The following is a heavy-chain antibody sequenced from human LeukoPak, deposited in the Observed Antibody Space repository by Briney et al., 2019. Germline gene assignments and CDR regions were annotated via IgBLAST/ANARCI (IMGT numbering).Heavy chain of an antibody. CDR1: GFTVSSNY. Sequence: GGSLRLSCAASGFTVSSNYMSWVRQAPGKGLEWVSVIYSGGSTYYADSVKGRFTISRDNSKNTLYLQMNSLRAEDTAVYYCANDYYDSSGYYSYFDYWGQGTLVTVSS. V-gene: IGHV3-66*02. CDR3: ANDYYDSSGYYSYFDY. D-gene: IGHD3-22*01. CDR2: IYSGGST. J-gene: IGHJ4*02.